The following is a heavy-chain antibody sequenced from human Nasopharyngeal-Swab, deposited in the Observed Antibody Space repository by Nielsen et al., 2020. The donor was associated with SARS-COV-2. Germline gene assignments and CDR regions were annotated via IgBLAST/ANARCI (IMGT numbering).Heavy chain of an antibody. V-gene: IGHV3-21*01. J-gene: IGHJ6*03. Sequence: GESLKISCAASGFTLSSYSMNWVRQAPGKGLEWVSSISSSSSYIYYADSVKGRFTISRDNAKNSLYLQMNSLRAEDTAVYYCARALGPYDFWSGYYTTYYYYYMDVWGKGTTVTVSS. D-gene: IGHD3-3*01. CDR1: GFTLSSYS. CDR3: ARALGPYDFWSGYYTTYYYYYMDV. CDR2: ISSSSSYI.